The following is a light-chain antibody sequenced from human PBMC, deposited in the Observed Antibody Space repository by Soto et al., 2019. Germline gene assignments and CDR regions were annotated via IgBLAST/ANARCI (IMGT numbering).Light chain of an antibody. V-gene: IGLV2-11*01. CDR1: SSDVGGYKY. CDR3: CSYAGSYSYV. CDR2: DVS. J-gene: IGLJ1*01. Sequence: QSVLTQPRSVSGSPGQSVTISCTGTSSDVGGYKYVSWHQQHPGKAPKVMIYDVSKRPSGVPDRFSGSKSGNTASLTISGLQAEDEADYYCCSYAGSYSYVFGTGTKLTVL.